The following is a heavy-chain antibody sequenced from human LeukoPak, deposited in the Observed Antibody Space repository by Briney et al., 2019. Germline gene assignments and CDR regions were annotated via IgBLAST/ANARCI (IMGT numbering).Heavy chain of an antibody. CDR2: IYYSGST. CDR1: GGSISSSSYY. V-gene: IGHV4-39*07. D-gene: IGHD3-16*01. Sequence: SETLSLTCTVSGGSISSSSYYWGWIRQPPGKGLEWIGSIYYSGSTYYNPSLKSRVTISVDTSKNQFSLKLSSVTAADTAVYYCARVVRGTRPDAFDIWGQGTMVTVSS. J-gene: IGHJ3*02. CDR3: ARVVRGTRPDAFDI.